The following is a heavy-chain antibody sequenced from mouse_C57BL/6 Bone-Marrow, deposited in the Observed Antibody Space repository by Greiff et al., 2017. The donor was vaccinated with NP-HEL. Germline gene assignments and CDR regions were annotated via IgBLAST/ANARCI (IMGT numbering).Heavy chain of an antibody. D-gene: IGHD2-4*01. Sequence: EVQLQQSGPELVKPGASVKISCKASGYTFTDYYMNWVKQSHGKSLEWIGDINPNNGGTSYNQKFKGKATLTVDKSSSTAYMELRSLTSEDSAVYYCAKGHYDDWYFDVWGTGTTVTVSS. CDR3: AKGHYDDWYFDV. J-gene: IGHJ1*03. CDR1: GYTFTDYY. V-gene: IGHV1-26*01. CDR2: INPNNGGT.